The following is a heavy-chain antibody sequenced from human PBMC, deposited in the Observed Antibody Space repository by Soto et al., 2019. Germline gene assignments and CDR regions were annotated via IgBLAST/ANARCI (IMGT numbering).Heavy chain of an antibody. Sequence: EVQLVESGGGLVKPGGSLRLSCAASGFTYSNAWMSWVRQAPGKGLEWVGRIKSKTDGGTTDYAAPVKGRFTISRDDSKNTLYLQMNSLKTEDTAGYYCTTDRVGFYDAILTGYSKFDYWGQGTLVTVSS. D-gene: IGHD3-9*01. CDR3: TTDRVGFYDAILTGYSKFDY. CDR2: IKSKTDGGTT. CDR1: GFTYSNAW. J-gene: IGHJ4*02. V-gene: IGHV3-15*01.